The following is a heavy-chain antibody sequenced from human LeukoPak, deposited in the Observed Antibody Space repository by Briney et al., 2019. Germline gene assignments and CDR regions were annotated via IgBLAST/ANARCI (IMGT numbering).Heavy chain of an antibody. J-gene: IGHJ5*02. V-gene: IGHV3-74*01. D-gene: IGHD3-16*01. Sequence: WGSLRLPYAASGFTFSSYWMHWVRQAPGKGLVWVSRINTDGSSTSYADSVKGRFTISRDNAKNTLYLQMNSLRAEDTAVYYCARDEGGWFDPWGQGTLVTVSS. CDR3: ARDEGGWFDP. CDR2: INTDGSST. CDR1: GFTFSSYW.